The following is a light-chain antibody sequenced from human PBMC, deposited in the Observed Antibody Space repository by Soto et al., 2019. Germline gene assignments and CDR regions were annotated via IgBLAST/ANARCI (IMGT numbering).Light chain of an antibody. J-gene: IGLJ1*01. CDR3: AAWDDSLNAYV. CDR2: TNN. V-gene: IGLV1-44*01. CDR1: SSTIGSNT. Sequence: QSMLTQPPSASGTPGQRVTISCSGSSSTIGSNTVNWFQQLPGTAPKLLIYTNNQRPSGVPDRFSGSKSGTSASLAISGLQSEDEADYYCAAWDDSLNAYVFGTGTKLTVL.